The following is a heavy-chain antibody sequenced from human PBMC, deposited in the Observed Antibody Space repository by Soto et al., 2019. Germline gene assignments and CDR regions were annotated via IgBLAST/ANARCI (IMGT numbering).Heavy chain of an antibody. V-gene: IGHV3-30*03. CDR3: AIRYSSSEELVDY. J-gene: IGHJ4*02. D-gene: IGHD6-6*01. Sequence: QVQLVESGGGVVQPGRSLRLSCAASGFTFSSYGMHWVRQAPGKGLEWVAVISYDGSNKYYADSVKGRFTISRDNSKNTLYLQMNSLRAEDTAVYYCAIRYSSSEELVDYWGQGTLVTVSS. CDR1: GFTFSSYG. CDR2: ISYDGSNK.